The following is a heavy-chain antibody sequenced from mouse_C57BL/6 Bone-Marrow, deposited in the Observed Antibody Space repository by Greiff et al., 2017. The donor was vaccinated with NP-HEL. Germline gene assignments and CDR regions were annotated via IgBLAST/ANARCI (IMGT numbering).Heavy chain of an antibody. CDR1: GFTFSSYG. J-gene: IGHJ4*01. Sequence: EVMLVESGGDLVKPGGSLKLSCAASGFTFSSYGMSWVRQTPDKRLEWVATISSGGSYTYYPDSVKGRFTISRDNAKNTLYLQMSSLKSEDTAMYYCARHFYYGGSPYAMGDWGQGTSVTSSS. V-gene: IGHV5-6*01. CDR2: ISSGGSYT. CDR3: ARHFYYGGSPYAMGD. D-gene: IGHD1-1*01.